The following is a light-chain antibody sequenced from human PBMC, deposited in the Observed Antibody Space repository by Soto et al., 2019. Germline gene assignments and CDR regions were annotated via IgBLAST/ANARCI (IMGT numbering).Light chain of an antibody. CDR2: GAS. V-gene: IGKV3D-20*02. CDR1: QSVSSSY. J-gene: IGKJ5*01. Sequence: EVVVTQSPATLSVSPGERATLSCRASQSVSSSYLAWYQQEAGQAPRLLIYGASYRATGIPDRFSGSGSGTDFTLTISSLQPEDFATYYCQQSYSTLSITFGQGTRLEIK. CDR3: QQSYSTLSIT.